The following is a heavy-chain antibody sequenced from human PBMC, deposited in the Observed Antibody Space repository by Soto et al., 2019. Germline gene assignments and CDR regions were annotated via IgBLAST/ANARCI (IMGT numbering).Heavy chain of an antibody. D-gene: IGHD2-15*01. Sequence: QVQLVQSGAEVKKPGSSVKVSCKASGGTFRSYVFSWVRQAPGQGLEWMGGIIPIRGAANYAQNFQGRVTITADESTSTVYMAMSTLRSEDTAMYYCARSAGYCSGNSCYSLTGYYYGMDVWGQGTTVIVSS. CDR1: GGTFRSYV. CDR2: IIPIRGAA. V-gene: IGHV1-69*01. CDR3: ARSAGYCSGNSCYSLTGYYYGMDV. J-gene: IGHJ6*02.